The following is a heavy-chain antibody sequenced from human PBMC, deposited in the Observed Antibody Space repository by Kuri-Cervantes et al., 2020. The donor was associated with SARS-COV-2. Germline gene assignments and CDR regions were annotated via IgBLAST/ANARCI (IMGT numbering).Heavy chain of an antibody. D-gene: IGHD6-6*01. CDR2: INTNNGDT. V-gene: IGHV1-3*04. J-gene: IGHJ4*02. Sequence: ASVKVSCKASGYTFSNYAIHWVRQAPGQRLEWMGWINTNNGDTTYSQNFRGRVTITRDTSATTVYMDLSSLRSEDTAVYYCARIGDSSSSDPFDYWGQGALVTVSS. CDR3: ARIGDSSSSDPFDY. CDR1: GYTFSNYA.